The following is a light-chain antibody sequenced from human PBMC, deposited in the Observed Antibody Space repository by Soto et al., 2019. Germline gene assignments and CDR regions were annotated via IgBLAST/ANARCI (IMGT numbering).Light chain of an antibody. Sequence: QSVLTQPASVSGSPGQSITISCTGTTNDVGGYSYVSWYQQHPGKAPKLMIFDVSNRPSGVSYRFSGSKSGNTASLTISGLQAEDEADYYCSSYTSTYTQVFGTGTKVTVL. V-gene: IGLV2-14*01. CDR1: TNDVGGYSY. CDR2: DVS. J-gene: IGLJ1*01. CDR3: SSYTSTYTQV.